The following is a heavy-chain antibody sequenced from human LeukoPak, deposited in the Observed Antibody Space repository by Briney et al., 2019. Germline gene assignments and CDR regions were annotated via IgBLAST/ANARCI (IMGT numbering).Heavy chain of an antibody. D-gene: IGHD1-26*01. Sequence: ASVKVSCKVSGYTLTELSMHWVRQAPGKGLEWMGGFDPEDGETIYAQKFQGRVTMTEDTSTDTAYMELSSLRSEDTAVYYCATAPYSGSYYVPLAYWGQGTLVTVSS. CDR3: ATAPYSGSYYVPLAY. V-gene: IGHV1-24*01. CDR1: GYTLTELS. CDR2: FDPEDGET. J-gene: IGHJ4*02.